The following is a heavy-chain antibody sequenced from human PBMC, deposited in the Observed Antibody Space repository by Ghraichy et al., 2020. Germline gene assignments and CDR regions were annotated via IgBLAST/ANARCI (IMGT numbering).Heavy chain of an antibody. CDR3: APGYCSGGSCRGAFDP. D-gene: IGHD2-15*01. V-gene: IGHV1-2*02. CDR1: GYTFTGYY. Sequence: ASVKVSCKASGYTFTGYYMHWVRQAPGQGLEWMGWINPNSGGTNYAQKFQGRVTMTRDTSISTAYMELSRLRSDDTAVYYCAPGYCSGGSCRGAFDPWGQGTLVTVSS. J-gene: IGHJ5*02. CDR2: INPNSGGT.